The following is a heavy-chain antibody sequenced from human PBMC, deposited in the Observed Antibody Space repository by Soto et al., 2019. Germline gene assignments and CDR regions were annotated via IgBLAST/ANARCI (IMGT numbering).Heavy chain of an antibody. CDR2: IGGSGVTT. CDR1: GFTFRDYA. CDR3: AKDLRDIVPLPGAQYK. Sequence: GGSLRLSCAASGFTFRDYAMNWVRQAPGKGLEWVSVIGGSGVTTDYADSVRGRFTISRDNSKSTVYLQMMNLRVEDTALYYCAKDLRDIVPLPGAQYKWGQGTMVTVSS. V-gene: IGHV3-23*01. D-gene: IGHD2-2*01. J-gene: IGHJ4*02.